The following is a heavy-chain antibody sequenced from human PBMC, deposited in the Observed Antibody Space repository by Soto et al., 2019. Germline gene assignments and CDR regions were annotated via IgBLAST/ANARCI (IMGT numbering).Heavy chain of an antibody. CDR1: VLAFIVSG. CDR3: ARWWEDYGDFHFDY. V-gene: IGHV3-33*01. Sequence: GWSLRLSCVASVLAFIVSGMHWVRQAPGKGLEWVAVIWRDGTHENYADSVKGRFTISRDNSKNTLYLQMNSLRVEDTAMYYCARWWEDYGDFHFDYWGQGTLVTVSS. D-gene: IGHD4-17*01. J-gene: IGHJ4*02. CDR2: IWRDGTHE.